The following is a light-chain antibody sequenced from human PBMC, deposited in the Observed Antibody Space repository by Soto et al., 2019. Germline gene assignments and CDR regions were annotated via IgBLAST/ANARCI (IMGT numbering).Light chain of an antibody. CDR1: QGISNY. Sequence: DVQKTKYPSSLSAAVGDTVTITCRASQGISNYLAWYQQKPGHVHNLLIYDASTLQSGVPSRFSGSGSGTDFTLTISSLRPEDVATYYCQKYNNAPRTFGQGTKVEI. V-gene: IGKV1-27*01. J-gene: IGKJ1*01. CDR2: DAS. CDR3: QKYNNAPRT.